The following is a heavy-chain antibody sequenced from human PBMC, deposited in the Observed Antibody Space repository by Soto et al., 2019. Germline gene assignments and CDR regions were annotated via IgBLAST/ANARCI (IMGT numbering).Heavy chain of an antibody. D-gene: IGHD2-2*01. CDR1: GYTFTTYG. J-gene: IGHJ4*02. CDR3: ARDRSTSDY. CDR2: VSAYSGNT. V-gene: IGHV1-18*01. Sequence: GASVKVSCKASGYTFTTYGISWVRQAPGQGLEWMGWVSAYSGNTDYAQIFQDRVTMTTDTSTTTAYMELRSLPSDDTAVYYCARDRSTSDYWGQGTLVTVSS.